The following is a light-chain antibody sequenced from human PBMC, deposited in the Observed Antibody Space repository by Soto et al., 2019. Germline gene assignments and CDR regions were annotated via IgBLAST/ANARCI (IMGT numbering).Light chain of an antibody. CDR1: QRLSASD. Sequence: EIVLTQSPGTLSLSPGQRATLSCRASQRLSASDIAWYQQKPGQAPKFLIYGVSSRATGIPDRFSGSGSGTDFTLTISRLEPEDFALFYCQYHGSSPITFGQGTRLEIK. J-gene: IGKJ5*01. V-gene: IGKV3-20*01. CDR3: QYHGSSPIT. CDR2: GVS.